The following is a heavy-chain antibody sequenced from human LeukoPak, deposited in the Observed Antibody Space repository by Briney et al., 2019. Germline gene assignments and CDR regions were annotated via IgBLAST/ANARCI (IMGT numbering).Heavy chain of an antibody. V-gene: IGHV3-9*01. D-gene: IGHD4-17*01. CDR1: GFTFDDYA. Sequence: GGSLRLSCAASGFTFDDYAMHWVRQAPGKGLEWVSGISWNSGSIGYADSVKGRFTISRDNAKNSLYLQMNSLRAEDTALYYCAKDSNHYGDSGGNDYWGQGTLVTVSS. J-gene: IGHJ4*02. CDR3: AKDSNHYGDSGGNDY. CDR2: ISWNSGSI.